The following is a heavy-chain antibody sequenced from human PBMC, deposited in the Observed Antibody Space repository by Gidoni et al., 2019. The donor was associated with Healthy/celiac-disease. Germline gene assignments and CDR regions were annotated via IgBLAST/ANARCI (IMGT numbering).Heavy chain of an antibody. Sequence: QVQLVESGGGVVQPGRSLRLSRAASGFTSRSSGLHWVRQAPGKGLEWVAVISYDGSNKYYADSVKGRFTISRDNSKNTLYLQMNSLRAEDTAVYYCAKPDSSSWFVSYYYYMDVWGKGTTVTVSS. CDR3: AKPDSSSWFVSYYYYMDV. CDR1: GFTSRSSG. D-gene: IGHD6-13*01. J-gene: IGHJ6*03. CDR2: ISYDGSNK. V-gene: IGHV3-30*18.